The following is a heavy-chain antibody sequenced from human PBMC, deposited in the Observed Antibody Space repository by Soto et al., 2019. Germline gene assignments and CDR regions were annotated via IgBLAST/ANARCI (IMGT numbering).Heavy chain of an antibody. CDR2: ISPHNGNT. J-gene: IGHJ4*02. CDR1: GYTFNTYF. CDR3: ARDTGNSFDY. V-gene: IGHV1-18*01. Sequence: HVQLVQSGGELKKPGASVKVSCNTSGYTFNTYFITWVRQAPGQGLEWMGWISPHNGNTNYAEKFQGRVTMTADTITKTAYVELRNLRIDDTAVYYCARDTGNSFDYWGQGNPVTVSS.